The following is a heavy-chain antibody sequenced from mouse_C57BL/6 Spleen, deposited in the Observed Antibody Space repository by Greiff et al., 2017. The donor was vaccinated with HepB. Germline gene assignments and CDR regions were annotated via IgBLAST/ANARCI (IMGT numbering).Heavy chain of an antibody. CDR1: GYAFSSYW. J-gene: IGHJ1*03. V-gene: IGHV1-80*01. Sequence: QVHVKQSGAELVKPGASVKISCKASGYAFSSYWMNWVKQRPGKGLEWIGQIYPGDGDTNYNGKFKGKATLTADKSSSTAYMQLSSLTSEDSAVYFCARFPYVGYFDVWGTGTTVTVSS. D-gene: IGHD1-1*01. CDR2: IYPGDGDT. CDR3: ARFPYVGYFDV.